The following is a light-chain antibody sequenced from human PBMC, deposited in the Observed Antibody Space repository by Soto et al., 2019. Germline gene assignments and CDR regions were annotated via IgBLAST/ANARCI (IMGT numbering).Light chain of an antibody. V-gene: IGKV3-15*01. Sequence: EVVMTQSPPTLSVSPGERATLSCRASQSVSSDLAWYQQKPGQAPRLLIYGASTRATDVPARFNGGVSGTELTLTFSSLQSEDVAIYYCQQYNDWPPITFGPGTKVDIK. CDR1: QSVSSD. CDR3: QQYNDWPPIT. CDR2: GAS. J-gene: IGKJ3*01.